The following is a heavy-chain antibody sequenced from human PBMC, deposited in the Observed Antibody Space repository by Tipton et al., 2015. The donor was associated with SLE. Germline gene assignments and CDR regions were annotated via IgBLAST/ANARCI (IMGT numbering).Heavy chain of an antibody. Sequence: TLSLTCTVSGDSVNNDNYYWTWIRQPPGKGLEWIGYIYYSGSTNYNPSLQSRLTISIDTSKNQFSLRLRSVTAADTAVYYCARTGHYDTIGYYFDYWGQGTPVTVSS. D-gene: IGHD3-22*01. CDR2: IYYSGST. J-gene: IGHJ4*02. CDR1: GDSVNNDNYY. V-gene: IGHV4-61*01. CDR3: ARTGHYDTIGYYFDY.